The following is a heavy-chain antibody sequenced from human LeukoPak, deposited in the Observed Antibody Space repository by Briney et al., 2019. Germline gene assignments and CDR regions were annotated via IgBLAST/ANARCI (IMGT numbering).Heavy chain of an antibody. CDR2: IIPIFGIA. CDR1: GGTFSSYA. V-gene: IGHV1-69*04. D-gene: IGHD3-22*01. J-gene: IGHJ5*02. CDR3: ARDRDYYDSSGYYPGNWFDP. Sequence: SVKVSCKASGGTFSSYAISWVRQAPGKGLEWMGRIIPIFGIANYAQKFQGRVTITADKSTSTAYMELSSLRSEDTAVYYCARDRDYYDSSGYYPGNWFDPWGQGTLVTVSS.